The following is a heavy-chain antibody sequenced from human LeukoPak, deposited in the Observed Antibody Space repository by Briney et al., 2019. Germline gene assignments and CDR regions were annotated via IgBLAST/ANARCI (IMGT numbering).Heavy chain of an antibody. Sequence: SETLSLTCTVAGGSISSYYWSWIRQPPGKGLEWIGYIYYSGSTNYNTSLKSRVTISVDTSKNQFSLKLSSVTAADTAVYYCARGTPRGNTAMANWGQGTLVTVSS. CDR3: ARGTPRGNTAMAN. J-gene: IGHJ4*02. V-gene: IGHV4-59*01. CDR2: IYYSGST. CDR1: GGSISSYY. D-gene: IGHD5-18*01.